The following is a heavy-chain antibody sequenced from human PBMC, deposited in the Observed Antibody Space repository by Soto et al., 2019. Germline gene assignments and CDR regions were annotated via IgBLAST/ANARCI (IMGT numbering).Heavy chain of an antibody. Sequence: SETLSLTCTVSGGSISSYYWSWIRQPPGKGLGWIGYIYYSGSTNYNPSLKSRVTISVDTSKNQFSLKLSSVTAADTAVYYCARVVMGAGTGWRDYYYYMDVWGKGTTVTVSS. CDR3: ARVVMGAGTGWRDYYYYMDV. D-gene: IGHD1-1*01. J-gene: IGHJ6*03. CDR1: GGSISSYY. CDR2: IYYSGST. V-gene: IGHV4-59*01.